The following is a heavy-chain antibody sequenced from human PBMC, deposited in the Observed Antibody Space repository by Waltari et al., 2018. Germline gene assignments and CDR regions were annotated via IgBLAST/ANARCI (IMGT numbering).Heavy chain of an antibody. CDR2: ISSDDTTI. V-gene: IGHV3-11*04. D-gene: IGHD3-10*01. J-gene: IGHJ4*02. Sequence: QLVESGGGLVKPGGSLRLSCTAYGFTFSDHSMTWFRQAPGKGLECVSYISSDDTTIYYADSVKVRFTISRDNAKNSLYLQMNSLRPEDTALYYCARRRGDGWGQGTLVTVSS. CDR1: GFTFSDHS. CDR3: ARRRGDG.